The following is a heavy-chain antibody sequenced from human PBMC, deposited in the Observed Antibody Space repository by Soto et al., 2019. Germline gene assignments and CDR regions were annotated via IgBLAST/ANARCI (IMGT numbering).Heavy chain of an antibody. CDR1: GGSVSSGSYY. Sequence: QVQLQESGPGLVKPSETLSLTCTVSGGSVSSGSYYWSWIRQPPGKGLEWIGYIYYSGSTNYNPSLKRRVTISVDTSKNPFSPKLSSVTAADTAVYYCARDHGDYSFDYWGQGTLVTVSS. CDR2: IYYSGST. J-gene: IGHJ4*02. V-gene: IGHV4-61*01. CDR3: ARDHGDYSFDY. D-gene: IGHD4-17*01.